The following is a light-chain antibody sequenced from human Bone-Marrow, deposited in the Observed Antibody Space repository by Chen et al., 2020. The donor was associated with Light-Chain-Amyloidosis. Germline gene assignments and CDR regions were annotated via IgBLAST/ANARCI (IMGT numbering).Light chain of an antibody. CDR3: QQYNNWPPWT. Sequence: EILITQSPATLSVSPGERATLSCRASQSVSSNLAWYQQKPGQAPRLIIYGASTRATGIPARFSGSGSGTEFTLTISSLQSEDFAVYYCQQYNNWPPWTFGQGTKVEIK. V-gene: IGKV3-15*01. CDR1: QSVSSN. J-gene: IGKJ1*01. CDR2: GAS.